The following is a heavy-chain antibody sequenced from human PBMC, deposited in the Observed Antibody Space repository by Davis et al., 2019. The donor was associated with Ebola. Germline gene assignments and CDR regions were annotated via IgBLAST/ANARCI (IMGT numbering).Heavy chain of an antibody. CDR3: ARGPEFPYCSSTSCYILTYYGMDV. D-gene: IGHD2-2*02. CDR2: ISSSSSYI. CDR1: GFTFSSYS. V-gene: IGHV3-21*01. J-gene: IGHJ6*02. Sequence: GESLKISCAASGFTFSSYSMNWVRQAPGKGLEWVSSISSSSSYIYYADSVKGRFTISRDNAKNSLYLQMNSLRAEDTAVYYCARGPEFPYCSSTSCYILTYYGMDVWGQGTTVTVSS.